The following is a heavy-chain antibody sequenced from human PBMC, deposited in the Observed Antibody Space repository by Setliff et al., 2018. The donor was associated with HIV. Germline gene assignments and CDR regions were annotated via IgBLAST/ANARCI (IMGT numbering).Heavy chain of an antibody. D-gene: IGHD4-17*01. CDR2: INHSGST. V-gene: IGHV4-34*01. Sequence: SETLSLTCTVYGGSFGNYYWNWIRQPPGKGLEWIGEINHSGSTNCNPSLKSRVTISVDTSKNQFSLNLTSVTAADTAVYYCARGLPKKPSTVTNYWYFDLWGRGTLVTVSS. CDR1: GGSFGNYY. J-gene: IGHJ2*01. CDR3: ARGLPKKPSTVTNYWYFDL.